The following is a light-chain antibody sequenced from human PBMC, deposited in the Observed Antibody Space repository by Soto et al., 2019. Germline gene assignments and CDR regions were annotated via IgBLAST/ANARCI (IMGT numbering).Light chain of an antibody. CDR2: GAS. V-gene: IGKV3-15*01. Sequence: TVMTQSPATLSMSPGDRAALSCRASLNVANNMAWYQQKPGQAPRLLIYGASIRTTGVPARFTGSGSGTEFTLTINNLQSEDFAVYYCHQYNTGLRTFGRGTRVEV. J-gene: IGKJ1*01. CDR3: HQYNTGLRT. CDR1: LNVANN.